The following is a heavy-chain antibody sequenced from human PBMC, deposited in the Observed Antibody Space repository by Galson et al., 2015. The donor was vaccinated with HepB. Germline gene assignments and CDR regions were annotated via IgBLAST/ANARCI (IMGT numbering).Heavy chain of an antibody. Sequence: SLRLSCAASGFIFDDYSMHWVRQAPGKGLEWVSLISWDGGSTYYADSVKGRFTISRDNSKNSLYLQMNSLRTEDTALYYCVKGYDSSGYYFWSDYWGQGTLVTVSS. D-gene: IGHD3-22*01. CDR2: ISWDGGST. CDR3: VKGYDSSGYYFWSDY. CDR1: GFIFDDYS. J-gene: IGHJ4*02. V-gene: IGHV3-43*01.